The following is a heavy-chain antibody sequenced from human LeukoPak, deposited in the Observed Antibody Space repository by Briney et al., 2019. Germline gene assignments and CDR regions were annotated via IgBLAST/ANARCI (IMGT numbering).Heavy chain of an antibody. CDR1: GYTFTSYP. V-gene: IGHV1-18*01. D-gene: IGHD4-17*01. CDR2: ITTYNGYT. J-gene: IGHJ4*02. Sequence: ASVKVSCKASGYTFTSYPISWVRQAPGQGLEWMGWITTYNGYTKYAQKLQDRVTMTTDTPTTTAYMDLRGLRSDDTAVYYCARGYDYGDYVGDFDYWGQGTLVTVSS. CDR3: ARGYDYGDYVGDFDY.